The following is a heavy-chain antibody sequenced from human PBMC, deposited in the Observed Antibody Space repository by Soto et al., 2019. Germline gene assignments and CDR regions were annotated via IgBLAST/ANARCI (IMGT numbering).Heavy chain of an antibody. D-gene: IGHD3-9*01. Sequence: QVQLQESGPGLVKPSETLSLTCTVSGGSISSYYWSWIRQPAGKGLEWIGRIYTSGSTNYNPSLKGRVTMSVDTSKNQFSLKLSSVTAADTAVYYCARGTYYDILTGYNPRDAFDIWGQGTMVTVSS. V-gene: IGHV4-4*07. J-gene: IGHJ3*02. CDR2: IYTSGST. CDR1: GGSISSYY. CDR3: ARGTYYDILTGYNPRDAFDI.